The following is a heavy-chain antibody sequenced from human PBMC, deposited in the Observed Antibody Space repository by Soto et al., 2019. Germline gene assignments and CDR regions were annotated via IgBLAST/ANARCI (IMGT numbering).Heavy chain of an antibody. CDR2: IYYSGST. J-gene: IGHJ4*02. D-gene: IGHD2-21*02. V-gene: IGHV4-59*01. Sequence: SETLSLTCTVSGGSISSYYWSWIRQPPGKGLEWIGYIYYSGSTNYNPSLKSRVTISVDTSRNQFSLKLSSMTAADTAVYYCARGQYGGNSGKDYWGQGTLVTVSS. CDR3: ARGQYGGNSGKDY. CDR1: GGSISSYY.